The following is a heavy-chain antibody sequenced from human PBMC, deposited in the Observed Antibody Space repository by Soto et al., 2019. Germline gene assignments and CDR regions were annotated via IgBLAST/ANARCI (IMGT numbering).Heavy chain of an antibody. CDR3: ASVVDFWSGFLFPWFDP. J-gene: IGHJ5*02. D-gene: IGHD3-3*01. CDR2: IYYSGST. Sequence: SETLSLTCTVSGGSISRYYWSWIRQPPGKGLECIGYIYYSGSTKYNPLLKSRVTISVDTSKNQFSLKLSFLTAADMAVFFCASVVDFWSGFLFPWFDPWGQGTLVTVSS. CDR1: GGSISRYY. V-gene: IGHV4-59*01.